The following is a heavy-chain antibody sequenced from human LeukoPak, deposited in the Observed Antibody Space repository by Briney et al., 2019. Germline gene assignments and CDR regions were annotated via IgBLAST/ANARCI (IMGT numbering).Heavy chain of an antibody. CDR2: IYTSGST. CDR1: GGSISSYY. V-gene: IGHV4-4*07. Sequence: PSETLFLTCTVSGGSISSYYWSWIRQPAGKGLEWIGRIYTSGSTNYNPSLKSRVTMSVDTSKNQFSLKLSSVTAADTAVYYCAREVSSGWYPEDWYFDLWGRGTLVTVSS. J-gene: IGHJ2*01. CDR3: AREVSSGWYPEDWYFDL. D-gene: IGHD6-19*01.